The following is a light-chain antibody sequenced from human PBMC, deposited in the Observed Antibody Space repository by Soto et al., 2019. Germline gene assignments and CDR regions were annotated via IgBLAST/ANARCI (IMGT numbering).Light chain of an antibody. CDR1: QSVDNY. J-gene: IGKJ1*01. V-gene: IGKV3-20*01. CDR2: GAS. CDR3: QQYGRSGT. Sequence: EIVLPQSTAPLSLSQGATAPPXGRASQSVDNYLDWYQQKPGQAPRLLIYGASNRATGIPDRFSGSGSGTDFTLTISRLEPEDFAVYYCQQYGRSGTFGQGTKVDIK.